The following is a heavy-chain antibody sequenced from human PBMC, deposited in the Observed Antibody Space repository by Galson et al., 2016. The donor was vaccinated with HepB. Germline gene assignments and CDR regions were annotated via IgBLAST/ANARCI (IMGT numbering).Heavy chain of an antibody. CDR2: IYWDGDK. J-gene: IGHJ1*01. CDR3: AQRGPATRPGIGSFFDV. Sequence: PALVKPTQTLTLTCTLSGFTPNTRGVGVGWIRQPPGKALEWLGIIYWDGDKRYKTSLQSRLTIIKDTSKNQVLLTLTNIDRVDTATYFCAQRGPATRPGIGSFFDVWGQGTLVTVSS. V-gene: IGHV2-5*02. D-gene: IGHD1-14*01. CDR1: GFTPNTRGVG.